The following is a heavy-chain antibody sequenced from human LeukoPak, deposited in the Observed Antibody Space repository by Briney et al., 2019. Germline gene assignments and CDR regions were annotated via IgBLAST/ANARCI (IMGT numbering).Heavy chain of an antibody. J-gene: IGHJ4*02. CDR3: ARAPAMGYYGSGSYFFDY. CDR1: GGSISSGGYY. V-gene: IGHV4-31*03. D-gene: IGHD3-10*01. Sequence: SETLSLTCTVSGGSISSGGYYWSWIRQHPGKGLEWIGYIYYSGSTYYNPSLKSRVTISVDTSKNQFSLKLSSVTAADTAVYYCARAPAMGYYGSGSYFFDYWGQGTLVTVSA. CDR2: IYYSGST.